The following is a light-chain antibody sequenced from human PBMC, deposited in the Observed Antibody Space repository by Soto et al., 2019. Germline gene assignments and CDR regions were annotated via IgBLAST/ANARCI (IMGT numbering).Light chain of an antibody. V-gene: IGKV1-39*01. Sequence: DIQMTQSPSSLSAFVGDRVTITCRASQSISSYLNWYQQKPGKAPNLLIYATSSLQSGVPSKFSGSGSGKDFTLTISSLQAEDFATYFCQQTYRAPQTFGQGTKVEI. CDR2: ATS. J-gene: IGKJ1*01. CDR3: QQTYRAPQT. CDR1: QSISSY.